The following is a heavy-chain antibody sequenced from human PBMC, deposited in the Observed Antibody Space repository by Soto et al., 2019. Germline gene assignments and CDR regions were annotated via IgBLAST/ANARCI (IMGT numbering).Heavy chain of an antibody. CDR1: GGSFSNYA. V-gene: IGHV1-69*13. D-gene: IGHD6-25*01. J-gene: IGHJ6*02. Sequence: SVKVSCKASGGSFSNYAISWVRQAPGQGLEWMGGIIPIFGTANYAQKFQGRVTISADESTGTAYMELSSLRSEDSAVYYCARRGVAPAPIGYFHYHMDVWGQGTTVTVPS. CDR2: IIPIFGTA. CDR3: ARRGVAPAPIGYFHYHMDV.